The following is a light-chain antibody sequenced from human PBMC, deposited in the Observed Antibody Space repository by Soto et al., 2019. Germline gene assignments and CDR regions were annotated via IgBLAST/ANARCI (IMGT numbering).Light chain of an antibody. CDR3: QQYGVSQGP. Sequence: ESVLTQSPGTLSLSPGERATLSCRTSQSVNNNYLAWYQQKPGQAPRLLIYGASSRATGIPDRFSGSGSGTDFTLTISRLEPEDFAVYYCQQYGVSQGPFRGGTKV. CDR1: QSVNNNY. J-gene: IGKJ4*01. V-gene: IGKV3-20*01. CDR2: GAS.